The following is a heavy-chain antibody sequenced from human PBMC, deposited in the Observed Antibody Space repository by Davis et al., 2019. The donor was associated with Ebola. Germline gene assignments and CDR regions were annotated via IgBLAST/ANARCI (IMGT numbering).Heavy chain of an antibody. Sequence: ASVKVSCKASSYTFTSYGISWVRQAPGQGLEWMGWISAYNGNTNYAQKLQGRVTMTTDTSRSTAYMVLRSLRSDDTAVYYCAREAGATTRIYDSWGQGTLVTVSS. V-gene: IGHV1-18*01. J-gene: IGHJ5*01. CDR3: AREAGATTRIYDS. CDR2: ISAYNGNT. CDR1: SYTFTSYG. D-gene: IGHD1-26*01.